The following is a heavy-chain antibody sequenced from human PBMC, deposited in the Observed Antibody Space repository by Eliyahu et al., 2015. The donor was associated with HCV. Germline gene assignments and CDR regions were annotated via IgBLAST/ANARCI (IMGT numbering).Heavy chain of an antibody. CDR1: GGSFSGYH. CDR2: INHSGST. Sequence: QVQLQQWGAGLLKPSETLSLTCAVYGGSFSGYHWSWIRQPPGKGLEWIGEINHSGSTNYNPSLKSRVTISVDTSKNQFSLKLSSVTAADTAVYYCARASRGPYYYGSGTLHYWGQGTLVTVSS. J-gene: IGHJ4*02. CDR3: ARASRGPYYYGSGTLHY. V-gene: IGHV4-34*01. D-gene: IGHD3-10*01.